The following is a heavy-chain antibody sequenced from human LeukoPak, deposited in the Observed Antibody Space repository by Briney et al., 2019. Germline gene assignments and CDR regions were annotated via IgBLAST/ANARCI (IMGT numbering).Heavy chain of an antibody. J-gene: IGHJ4*02. D-gene: IGHD6-19*01. V-gene: IGHV3-33*01. CDR1: GFTFSSYG. Sequence: GGSLRLSCAASGFTFSSYGMHWVRQAPGKGLEWVAVIWYDGSNKYYADSVKGRFTISRDNAKNSLYLQMNSLRAEDTAVYYCARKDSSGWHLDYWGQGTLVAVSS. CDR2: IWYDGSNK. CDR3: ARKDSSGWHLDY.